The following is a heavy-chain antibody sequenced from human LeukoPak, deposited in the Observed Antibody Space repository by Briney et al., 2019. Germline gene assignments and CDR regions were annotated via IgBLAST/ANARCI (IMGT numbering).Heavy chain of an antibody. CDR3: AGGYYDSSDFEYFQH. J-gene: IGHJ1*01. V-gene: IGHV1-2*02. CDR2: INPNSGDT. CDR1: GYTFTSYS. Sequence: ASVKVSCKASGYTFTSYSVHWVRQAPGQGLEWMGWINPNSGDTNYEQKFQGRVTMTRDTSISTAYMELSRLRSDDTAVYYCAGGYYDSSDFEYFQHWGQGTLVTVSS. D-gene: IGHD3-22*01.